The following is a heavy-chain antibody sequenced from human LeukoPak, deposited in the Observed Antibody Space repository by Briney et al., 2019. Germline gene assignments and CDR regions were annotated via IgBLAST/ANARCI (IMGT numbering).Heavy chain of an antibody. CDR3: AREGSSSSMGYYYYMVV. Sequence: SETLSLTCTVSGGSISSYYWSWIRQPPGKGLEWIGYIYYSGSTNYNPSLKSRVTISVDTSKNQFSLKLSSVTAADTAVYYCAREGSSSSMGYYYYMVVWGKGTTVTVSS. D-gene: IGHD6-6*01. J-gene: IGHJ6*03. CDR2: IYYSGST. V-gene: IGHV4-59*01. CDR1: GGSISSYY.